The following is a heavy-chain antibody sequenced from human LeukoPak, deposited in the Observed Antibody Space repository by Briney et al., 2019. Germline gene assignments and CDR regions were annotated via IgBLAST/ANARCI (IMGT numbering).Heavy chain of an antibody. D-gene: IGHD6-19*01. CDR1: GGSFNNYA. Sequence: ASVKVSCKASGGSFNNYAITWLRQAPGQGLEWMARISSYNGDTNYAQKFQGRVTLTTDTSTSTVFMELRNLNTDDTAFCYCARDPSNTSGRNLFFDYWGQGTLVTVSS. V-gene: IGHV1-18*01. J-gene: IGHJ4*02. CDR3: ARDPSNTSGRNLFFDY. CDR2: ISSYNGDT.